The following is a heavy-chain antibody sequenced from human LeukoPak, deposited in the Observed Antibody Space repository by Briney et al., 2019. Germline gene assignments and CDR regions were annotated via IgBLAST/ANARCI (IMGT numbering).Heavy chain of an antibody. D-gene: IGHD4-17*01. CDR2: IKSKTDGGTT. CDR1: GFTFSNAW. CDR3: ARTTVTTRRYYYMDV. Sequence: PGGSLRLSCAASGFTFSNAWMSWVRQAPGKGLEWVGRIKSKTDGGTTDYAAPVKGRFTISRDDSKNTLYLQMNSLRAEDTAVYYCARTTVTTRRYYYMDVWGKGTTVTVSS. V-gene: IGHV3-15*01. J-gene: IGHJ6*03.